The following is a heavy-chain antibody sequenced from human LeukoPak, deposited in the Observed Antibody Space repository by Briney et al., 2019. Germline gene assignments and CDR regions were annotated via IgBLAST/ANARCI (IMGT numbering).Heavy chain of an antibody. V-gene: IGHV3-7*01. CDR1: GFTFSTYW. CDR3: ARWTYNSAYGVVERVDY. D-gene: IGHD6-19*01. CDR2: IKQDGSRK. J-gene: IGHJ4*02. Sequence: GGSLRLSCAASGFTFSTYWMSWVRQAPGKGLEWVANIKQDGSRKYYVDSVKGRFTISRDNAKNSLYLQMNSLRAEDKAVYYCARWTYNSAYGVVERVDYWGQGTLVTVSS.